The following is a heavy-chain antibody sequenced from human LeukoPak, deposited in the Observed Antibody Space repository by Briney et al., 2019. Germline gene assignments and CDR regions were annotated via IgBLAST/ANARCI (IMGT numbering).Heavy chain of an antibody. D-gene: IGHD1-26*01. Sequence: SETLSLTCTVSGGSFSSGSYFWSWLRQPAGKGLEWFGRISTSGSTNYNPSLKSRVTISRDTSKNQFSLKLSTVTAADTAVYYCAGQVGYFDYWGQGTLVTVSS. V-gene: IGHV4-61*02. J-gene: IGHJ4*02. CDR2: ISTSGST. CDR3: AGQVGYFDY. CDR1: GGSFSSGSYF.